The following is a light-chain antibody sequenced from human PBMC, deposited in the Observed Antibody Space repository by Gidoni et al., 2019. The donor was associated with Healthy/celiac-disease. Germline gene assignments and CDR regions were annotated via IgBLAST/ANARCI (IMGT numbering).Light chain of an antibody. Sequence: DIQMTQSPSTLSASVGDSVTITCRASQSISSWLAWYQQKPGKAPKLLIYKASSLESGVPSRFSGSGSGTEFTLTISSLQPDDFATYYCQQYRTFGQXTKVEIK. CDR3: QQYRT. CDR2: KAS. V-gene: IGKV1-5*03. CDR1: QSISSW. J-gene: IGKJ1*01.